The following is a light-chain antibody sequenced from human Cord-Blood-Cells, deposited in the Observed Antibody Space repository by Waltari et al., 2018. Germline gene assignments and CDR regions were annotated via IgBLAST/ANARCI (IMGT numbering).Light chain of an antibody. CDR2: DVS. CDR3: SSYTSSSTV. V-gene: IGLV2-14*01. CDR1: SSDVGGYNY. J-gene: IGLJ7*01. Sequence: QSALTQPASVSGTPGQSITISCTGTSSDVGGYNYVSWYQQHPGKAPKLMIYDVSKRPAGGSNRVSGSKSGNTASLTISGLQAEDEADYYCSSYTSSSTVFGGGTQLTVL.